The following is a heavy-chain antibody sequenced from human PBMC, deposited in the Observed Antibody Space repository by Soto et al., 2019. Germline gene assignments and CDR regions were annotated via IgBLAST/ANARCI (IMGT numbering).Heavy chain of an antibody. Sequence: VASVKVSCKASGVTFSSYAISWVRQAPGQGLEWMGGIIPIFGTANYAQKFQGRVTITADESTSTAYMELSSLRSEDTAVYYCASELNYYGSGSYIPPFDYWGQGTLVTVSS. CDR3: ASELNYYGSGSYIPPFDY. V-gene: IGHV1-69*13. D-gene: IGHD3-10*01. J-gene: IGHJ4*02. CDR1: GVTFSSYA. CDR2: IIPIFGTA.